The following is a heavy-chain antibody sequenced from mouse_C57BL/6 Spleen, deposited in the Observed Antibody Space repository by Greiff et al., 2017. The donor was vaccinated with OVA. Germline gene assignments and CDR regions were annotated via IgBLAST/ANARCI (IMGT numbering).Heavy chain of an antibody. CDR3: VAVLTGSWYFDV. J-gene: IGHJ1*03. V-gene: IGHV1-64*01. CDR1: GYTFTSYW. D-gene: IGHD4-1*01. Sequence: QVQLQQPGAELVKPGASVKLSCKASGYTFTSYWMHWVKQRPGQGLEWIGMIHPNSGSTNYNEKFKSKATLTVDKSSSTAYMQLSSLTSEDSAVYYCVAVLTGSWYFDVWGTGTTVTVSS. CDR2: IHPNSGST.